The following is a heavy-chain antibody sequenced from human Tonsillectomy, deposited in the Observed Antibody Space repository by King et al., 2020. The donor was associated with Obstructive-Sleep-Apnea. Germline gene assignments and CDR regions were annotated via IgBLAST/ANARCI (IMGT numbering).Heavy chain of an antibody. CDR2: INHSGST. Sequence: VQLHQWGAGLLKPSETLSLTCAVYGGSFSGYSWSLIRQPPGKWLELIGDINHSGSTNYNPSLKSRVTISVDTSKNQFSLNLRSVTAADTAVYYCARGWGGNLAYYFDYWGQGTLVTVSS. CDR3: ARGWGGNLAYYFDY. D-gene: IGHD7-27*01. V-gene: IGHV4-34*01. J-gene: IGHJ4*02. CDR1: GGSFSGYS.